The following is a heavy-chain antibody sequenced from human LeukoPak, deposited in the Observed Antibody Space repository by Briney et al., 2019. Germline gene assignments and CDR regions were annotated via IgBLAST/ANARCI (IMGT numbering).Heavy chain of an antibody. J-gene: IGHJ5*02. V-gene: IGHV3-23*01. D-gene: IGHD1-14*01. CDR1: EFTFSNYA. Sequence: GGSLRLSCAASEFTFSNYAMNWVRQAPGKGLGWVSGISGGGGSTYYADSVKGRFTISRDNSKNTLYLQMDSLRAEDTALYYCAKGSGINHYHWIDPWGQGTLVTVSS. CDR3: AKGSGINHYHWIDP. CDR2: ISGGGGST.